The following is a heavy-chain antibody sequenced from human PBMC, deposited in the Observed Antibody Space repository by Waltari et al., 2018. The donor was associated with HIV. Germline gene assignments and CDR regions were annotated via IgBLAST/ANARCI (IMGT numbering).Heavy chain of an antibody. CDR2: IYPDDADT. V-gene: IGHV5-51*01. CDR3: ARHSIGRSWFDP. Sequence: EVQLEQSGAEVKKPGEALKISCKASGYTFTNYWIAWVRQTPGNGLEWMGIIYPDDADTRQSPSFEGHVSISADKSTTTAYLQWTSLRASDSGVYYCARHSIGRSWFDPWGQGTLVTVSS. J-gene: IGHJ5*02. CDR1: GYTFTNYW. D-gene: IGHD6-6*01.